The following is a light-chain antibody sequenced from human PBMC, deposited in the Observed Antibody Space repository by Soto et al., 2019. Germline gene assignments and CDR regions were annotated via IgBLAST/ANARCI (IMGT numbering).Light chain of an antibody. CDR3: QQYGLPPHS. CDR1: QSVYNNY. J-gene: IGKJ2*01. Sequence: EIVLTQSPGTLSLSPGERATLSCRASQSVYNNYLAWYQQKPGQTPRLLVNGASNRATGIPDRFSGGGCGTDFTLTIRSLEPEDFAVYYCQQYGLPPHSFGQGTRVEIK. CDR2: GAS. V-gene: IGKV3-20*01.